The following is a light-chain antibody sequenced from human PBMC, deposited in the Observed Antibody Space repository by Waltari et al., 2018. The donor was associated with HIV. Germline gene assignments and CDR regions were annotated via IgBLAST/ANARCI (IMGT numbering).Light chain of an antibody. J-gene: IGLJ1*01. V-gene: IGLV1-40*01. CDR3: LSYDSSLRGHV. CDR2: GNG. CDR1: RPHLGAGPH. Sequence: QPVFSQPPSVSVPPWQWLTFPRPGHRPHLGAGPHVPWYQQLPGSAPNGLIHGNGHRPSGVPDRCCGSRSGTSASLAITGLQADDDADCYCLSYDSSLRGHVFGTGTKVSVL.